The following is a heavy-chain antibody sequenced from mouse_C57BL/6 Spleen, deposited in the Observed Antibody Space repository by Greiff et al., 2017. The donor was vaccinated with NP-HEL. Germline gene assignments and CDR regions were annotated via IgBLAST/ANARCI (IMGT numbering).Heavy chain of an antibody. CDR1: GYTFTSYW. CDR2: IDPSDSYT. D-gene: IGHD1-1*01. CDR3: ARPYYYGKGYAMDY. J-gene: IGHJ4*01. Sequence: QVQLKQPGAELVKPGASVKLSCKASGYTFTSYWMQWVKQRPGQGLEWIGEIDPSDSYTNYNQKFKGKATLTVDKSSSTAYMQLSSLTSEDSAVYYCARPYYYGKGYAMDYWGQGTSVTVSS. V-gene: IGHV1-50*01.